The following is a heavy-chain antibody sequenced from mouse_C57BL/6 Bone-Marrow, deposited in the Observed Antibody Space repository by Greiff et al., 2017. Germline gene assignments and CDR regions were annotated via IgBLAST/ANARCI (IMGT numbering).Heavy chain of an antibody. D-gene: IGHD1-1*02. CDR1: GFNIKDYY. Sequence: VQLQQSGAELVKPGASVKLSCTASGFNIKDYYMHWVKQRTEQGLEWIGRIDPEDGATKYAPKFQGKATITADTSSNTAYLQFSSLTSEDSAIFYCARERAWLGRNFDWYVEGWGTRATVTVSS. CDR2: IDPEDGAT. CDR3: ARERAWLGRNFDWYVEG. J-gene: IGHJ1*03. V-gene: IGHV14-2*01.